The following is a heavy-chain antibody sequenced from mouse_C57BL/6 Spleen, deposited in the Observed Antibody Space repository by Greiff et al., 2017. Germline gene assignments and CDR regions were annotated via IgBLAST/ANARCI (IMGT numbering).Heavy chain of an antibody. V-gene: IGHV1-26*01. J-gene: IGHJ2*01. Sequence: VQLQQSGPELVKPGASVKISCKASGYTFTDYYINWVKQSPGKSLEWIGDINPDNGGTSYNQKIKGKATLTVDKSSSTAYMELRGLTSEASAVYYCARDYVLDYWGQGTTLTVSS. CDR3: ARDYVLDY. CDR1: GYTFTDYY. CDR2: INPDNGGT. D-gene: IGHD2-4*01.